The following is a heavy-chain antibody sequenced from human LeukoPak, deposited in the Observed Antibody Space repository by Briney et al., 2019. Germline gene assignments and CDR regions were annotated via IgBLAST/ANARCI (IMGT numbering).Heavy chain of an antibody. V-gene: IGHV3-23*01. J-gene: IGHJ6*02. CDR2: ISGSGDSV. D-gene: IGHD3-3*01. CDR3: ARDFWATNYYYGMDV. CDR1: RFIFRNYA. Sequence: PGGSLRLSYAGSRFIFRNYAMAWVRQAPGKGLECVSAISGSGDSVRHADSVQGRFIISRDNSKSTLYLQMDNLRAEDTALYYCARDFWATNYYYGMDVWGQGTTVTVSS.